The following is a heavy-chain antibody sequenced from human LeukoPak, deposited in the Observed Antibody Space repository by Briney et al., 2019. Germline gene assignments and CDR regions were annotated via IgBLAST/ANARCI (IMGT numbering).Heavy chain of an antibody. J-gene: IGHJ5*02. D-gene: IGHD2-15*01. Sequence: GGSLRLSCEGSGFNFGETTMSWVRQVPGKGLEWVARIKEDLSDIYYVDSVRGRFTISRDNAKKSLFLQMSSLRAEDTALYYCARGGQTRFDLWGQEKWSPSPQ. CDR2: IKEDLSDI. CDR3: ARGGQTRFDL. CDR1: GFNFGETT. V-gene: IGHV3-7*01.